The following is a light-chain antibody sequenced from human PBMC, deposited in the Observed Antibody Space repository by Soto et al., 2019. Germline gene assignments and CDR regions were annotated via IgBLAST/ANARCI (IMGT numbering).Light chain of an antibody. CDR2: AAS. J-gene: IGKJ1*01. Sequence: AIPMTQSPSSLSASIGDRVTITCRASQGISSYLAWYQQKPGKAPKLLIYAASTLQCGVPSRFSGSGSGTDFTLTISSLQSEDFATYYCQQYYSYPRTFGQGTKVEIK. CDR3: QQYYSYPRT. CDR1: QGISSY. V-gene: IGKV1-8*01.